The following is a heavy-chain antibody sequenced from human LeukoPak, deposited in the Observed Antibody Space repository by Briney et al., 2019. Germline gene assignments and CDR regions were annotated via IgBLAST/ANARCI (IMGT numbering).Heavy chain of an antibody. V-gene: IGHV4-34*01. CDR3: ARGLTFYGILTGLDS. CDR2: INHSGST. CDR1: GGSFNDYY. Sequence: PSETLSLTCAVYGGSFNDYYWTWIRQPPGKGLEWIGEINHSGSTNCNPSLKSRVTISLDTSENQFSLKLTSVTAADTAVYYCARGLTFYGILTGLDSWGQGTLVTVSS. D-gene: IGHD3-9*01. J-gene: IGHJ1*01.